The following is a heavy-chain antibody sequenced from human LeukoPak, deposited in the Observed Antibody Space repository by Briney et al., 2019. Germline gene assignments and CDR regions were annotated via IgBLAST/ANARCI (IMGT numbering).Heavy chain of an antibody. CDR1: GYTFNDYY. CDR2: INPSNGGT. J-gene: IGHJ2*01. V-gene: IGHV1-2*06. D-gene: IGHD3-10*01. Sequence: ASVKVSCKVSGYTFNDYYVHWVRQAPGQGLEWMGRINPSNGGTNYTQRFQGRVTMTRDRSITTAYMELSRLRSDDTAVYYCAREFGVYYYGSGSTNWYFDLWGRGTLVTVSS. CDR3: AREFGVYYYGSGSTNWYFDL.